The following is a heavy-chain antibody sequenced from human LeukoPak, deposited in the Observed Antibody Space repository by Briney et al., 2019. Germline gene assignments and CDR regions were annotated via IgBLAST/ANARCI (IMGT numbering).Heavy chain of an antibody. V-gene: IGHV1-18*04. CDR1: GYTFTNYI. Sequence: ASVKVSCKASGYTFTNYIISWVRQAPGQGLEWMGWISAYNDNTNYAQKLQDRVTMTTDTSTSTAYMELRSLRSDDTAMYYCTRHRDSFSSSTAQVSWRQGTLVTVSS. CDR2: ISAYNDNT. J-gene: IGHJ5*02. CDR3: TRHRDSFSSSTAQVS. D-gene: IGHD2-2*01.